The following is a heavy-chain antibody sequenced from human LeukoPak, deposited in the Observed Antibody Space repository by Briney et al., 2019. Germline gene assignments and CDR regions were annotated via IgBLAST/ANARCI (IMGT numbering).Heavy chain of an antibody. CDR1: GYSFTSYW. J-gene: IGHJ3*02. Sequence: GESLKISCKGSGYSFTSYWIGWVRQAPGQGLEWMGWISAYNGNTNYAQKLQGRVTMTTDTSTSTAYMELRSLRSDDTAVYYCARHRTMIVVVTKNDAFDIWGQGTMVTVSS. CDR3: ARHRTMIVVVTKNDAFDI. CDR2: ISAYNGNT. D-gene: IGHD3-22*01. V-gene: IGHV1-18*04.